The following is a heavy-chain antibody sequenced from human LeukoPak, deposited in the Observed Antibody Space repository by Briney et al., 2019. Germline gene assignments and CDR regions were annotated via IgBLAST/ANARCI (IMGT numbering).Heavy chain of an antibody. V-gene: IGHV1-2*02. Sequence: ASVKVSCKVSGYTLTELSMHWVRQAPGQGLEWMGWINPNSGGTNYAQKFQGRVTMTRDTSISTAYMELSRLRSDDTAVYYCARDPITMVRGGKVWFDPWGQGTLVTVSS. D-gene: IGHD3-10*01. CDR3: ARDPITMVRGGKVWFDP. CDR2: INPNSGGT. J-gene: IGHJ5*02. CDR1: GYTLTELS.